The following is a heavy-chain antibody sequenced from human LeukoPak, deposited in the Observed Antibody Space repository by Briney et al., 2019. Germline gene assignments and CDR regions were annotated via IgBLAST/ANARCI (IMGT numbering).Heavy chain of an antibody. CDR2: ISSSGSTI. V-gene: IGHV3-11*01. Sequence: PGGSLRLSCAASGFTFSDYCMSWIRQAPGKGLEWVSYISSSGSTIYYADSVKGRFTISRDNAKNSLYLQMNSLRAEDTAVYYCASPIAAAGTYDYWGQGTLVTVSS. CDR3: ASPIAAAGTYDY. CDR1: GFTFSDYC. D-gene: IGHD6-13*01. J-gene: IGHJ4*02.